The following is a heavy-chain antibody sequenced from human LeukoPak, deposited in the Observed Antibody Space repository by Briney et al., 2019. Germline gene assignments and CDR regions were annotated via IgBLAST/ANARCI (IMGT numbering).Heavy chain of an antibody. V-gene: IGHV3-53*01. J-gene: IGHJ4*02. CDR1: GFTFSSYS. CDR2: IYSGGST. D-gene: IGHD2-2*01. Sequence: PGGSLRLSCAASGFTFSSYSMSWVRQAPGKGLEWVSVIYSGGSTYYADSVKGRFTISRDNSKNTLYLQMNSLRAEDTAVYYCARVIVVVPAAISHFDYWGQGTLVTVSS. CDR3: ARVIVVVPAAISHFDY.